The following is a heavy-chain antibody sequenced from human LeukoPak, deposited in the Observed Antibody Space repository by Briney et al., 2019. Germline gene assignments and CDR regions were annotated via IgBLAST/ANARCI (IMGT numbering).Heavy chain of an antibody. CDR2: INPGNGDT. CDR1: GYSYTSQD. D-gene: IGHD2-2*02. J-gene: IGHJ4*02. V-gene: IGHV1-3*03. Sequence: ASVKVSCKTSGYSYTSQDMHWVRQAPGQSLEWMGCINPGNGDTKYSQEFQGRVTITRDTSATTAYMELSSLRSDDMAVYYCTLYNYWGQGTLVTVSS. CDR3: TLYNY.